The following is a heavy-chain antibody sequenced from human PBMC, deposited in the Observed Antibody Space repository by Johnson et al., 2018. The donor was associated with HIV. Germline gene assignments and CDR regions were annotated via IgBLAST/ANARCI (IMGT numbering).Heavy chain of an antibody. V-gene: IGHV3-11*04. Sequence: QVQLVESGGGLVKPGGSLRLSCAASGFTFSDYYMSWIRQAPGKGLEWVSYISSSGSTIYYADSVKGRLTISRDNSKNTVYLQMNSLRAEDTAVYFCARIRVAVITEVGAFDIWGQGTMVTVSS. CDR2: ISSSGSTI. CDR3: ARIRVAVITEVGAFDI. CDR1: GFTFSDYY. D-gene: IGHD3-22*01. J-gene: IGHJ3*02.